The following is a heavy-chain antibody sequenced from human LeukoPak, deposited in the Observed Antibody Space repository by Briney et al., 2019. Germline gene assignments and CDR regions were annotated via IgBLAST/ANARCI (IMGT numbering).Heavy chain of an antibody. CDR3: ARGQKLAS. V-gene: IGHV3-7*04. J-gene: IGHJ5*02. CDR2: ISPDGSEK. D-gene: IGHD6-13*01. Sequence: GGSLRLSCAASGFTFTTYWMSWVRQAPGKGLEWVAKISPDGSEKYYVDSVKGRFTISRDNAKNSLDLQMSSLRADDTAVYYCARGQKLASWGQGTLVTVSS. CDR1: GFTFTTYW.